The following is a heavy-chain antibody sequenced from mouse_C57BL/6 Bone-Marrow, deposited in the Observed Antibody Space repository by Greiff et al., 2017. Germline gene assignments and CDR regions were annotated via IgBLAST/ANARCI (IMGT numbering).Heavy chain of an antibody. CDR2: IDPNSGGT. D-gene: IGHD2-3*01. CDR3: AREEIYDGYYVPYYYAMDY. CDR1: GYTFTSYW. V-gene: IGHV1-72*01. J-gene: IGHJ4*01. Sequence: VQLQQPGAELVKPGASVKLSCKASGYTFTSYWMHWVKQRPGRGLEWIGRIDPNSGGTKYNEKFKSKATLTVDKPSSTAYMQLSSLTSEDSAVYYCAREEIYDGYYVPYYYAMDYWGQGTSVTVSS.